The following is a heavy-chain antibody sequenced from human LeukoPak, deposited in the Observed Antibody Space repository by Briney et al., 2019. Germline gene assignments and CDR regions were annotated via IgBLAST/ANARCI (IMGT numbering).Heavy chain of an antibody. J-gene: IGHJ3*02. D-gene: IGHD6-19*01. CDR2: IYTSGST. CDR1: GGSISSYY. CDR3: ASIPRSGWPHGAFDI. V-gene: IGHV4-4*07. Sequence: SETLSLTCTVSGGSISSYYWSWIRQPAGKGLEWIGRIYTSGSTNYNPSLKIRVTMSVDTSKNQFSLKLSSVTAADTAVYYCASIPRSGWPHGAFDIWGQGTMVPISS.